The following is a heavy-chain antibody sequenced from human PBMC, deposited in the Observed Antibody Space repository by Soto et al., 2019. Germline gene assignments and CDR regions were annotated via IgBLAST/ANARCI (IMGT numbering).Heavy chain of an antibody. CDR1: GGSFSGYY. CDR3: ARGGKHYYDSSGYLYYYGMDV. V-gene: IGHV4-34*01. CDR2: INHSGST. J-gene: IGHJ6*02. Sequence: SETLSLTCAVYGGSFSGYYWSWIRQPPGKGLEWIGEINHSGSTNYNPSLKSRVTISVDTSKNQFSLKLSSVTAADTAVYYCARGGKHYYDSSGYLYYYGMDVWGQGTTVTVSS. D-gene: IGHD3-22*01.